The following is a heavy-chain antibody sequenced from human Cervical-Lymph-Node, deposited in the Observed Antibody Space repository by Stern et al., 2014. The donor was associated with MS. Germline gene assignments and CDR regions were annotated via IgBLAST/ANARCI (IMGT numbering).Heavy chain of an antibody. D-gene: IGHD2-2*01. Sequence: VQLVESGSVVRKPGSSVNFSCKASGGTFRNFAVNWVRQAPGQGLEWVGGIIPVFGTPTYAQKFQGRVTIISDESTSTVYVELSSLTTEDTAIYFCASAHPATRRGYKGMNVWGQGTTIAVSS. V-gene: IGHV1-69*01. CDR2: IIPVFGTP. CDR3: ASAHPATRRGYKGMNV. J-gene: IGHJ6*02. CDR1: GGTFRNFA.